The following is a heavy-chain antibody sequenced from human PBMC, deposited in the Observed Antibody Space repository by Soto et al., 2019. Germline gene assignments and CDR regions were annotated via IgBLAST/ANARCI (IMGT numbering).Heavy chain of an antibody. V-gene: IGHV4-59*08. D-gene: IGHD2-2*01. Sequence: QVQLQESGPGLVRPSETLSLTCTVSGGSFSSYYWTWIRQSPGKGLEWIGYIYYSGSTDYNPSLMGRLAISIDTSKNQFSLRLYSMTAADTAVYYCAGRDCSGTNCYYLDYYYMDVWGKGTTVTVSS. J-gene: IGHJ6*03. CDR1: GGSFSSYY. CDR3: AGRDCSGTNCYYLDYYYMDV. CDR2: IYYSGST.